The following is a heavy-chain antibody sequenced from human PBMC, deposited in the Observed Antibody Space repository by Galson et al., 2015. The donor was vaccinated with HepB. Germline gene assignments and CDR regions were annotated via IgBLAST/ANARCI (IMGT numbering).Heavy chain of an antibody. D-gene: IGHD3-16*01. CDR1: GFTFNGYW. V-gene: IGHV3-7*03. J-gene: IGHJ4*02. CDR3: ARGGWGIDY. CDR2: IKKDGSEK. Sequence: SLRLSCAASGFTFNGYWMSWVRQVPGKGLEWVANIKKDGSEKYYADSVKGRFTISRDNSKNSLYLQMNSLRVDDTAVYYCARGGWGIDYWGQGTLVTVSS.